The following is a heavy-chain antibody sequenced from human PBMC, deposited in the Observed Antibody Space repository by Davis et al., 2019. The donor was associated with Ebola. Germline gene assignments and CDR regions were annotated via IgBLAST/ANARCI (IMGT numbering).Heavy chain of an antibody. CDR3: AKDMRSAVPGTTDN. CDR2: ISGSGART. CDR1: GFAFRNNA. J-gene: IGHJ4*02. V-gene: IGHV3-23*01. D-gene: IGHD6-19*01. Sequence: GESLKISCSASGFAFRNNAMTWVRQAPGKGLEWVSGISGSGARTFYANSVKGRFSISRDNYKDTLYLEINSLRAEDTAVYHCAKDMRSAVPGTTDNWGPGTRVTVSS.